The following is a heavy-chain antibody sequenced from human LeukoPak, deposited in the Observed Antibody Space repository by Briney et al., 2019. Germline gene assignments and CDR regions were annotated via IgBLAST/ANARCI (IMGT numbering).Heavy chain of an antibody. V-gene: IGHV1-2*02. J-gene: IGHJ4*02. CDR2: IDPNSGGT. D-gene: IGHD3/OR15-3a*01. CDR3: ARDREGLAYFDY. Sequence: GASVKVSCKASGYTFTGKFMHWVRQAPGQGLEWMGWIDPNSGGTDYARKFRGRVTMTRDTSTSTAYMDLSRLISVDTAVYYCARDREGLAYFDYWGQGTLVTVSS. CDR1: GYTFTGKF.